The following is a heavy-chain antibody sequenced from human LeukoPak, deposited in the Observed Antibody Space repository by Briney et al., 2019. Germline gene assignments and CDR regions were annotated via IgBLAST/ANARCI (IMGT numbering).Heavy chain of an antibody. V-gene: IGHV4-59*12. D-gene: IGHD4-17*01. Sequence: SETLSLTCTFAGGSISSYYWRWIRQPRGKGLEGIGYIYYSGSTNYNPSLKSRVTISVDTSKNKFSLQLSCVTAADTAVYYCARDYNPQDYGDYGGYFDYWGQGTLVTVSS. CDR3: ARDYNPQDYGDYGGYFDY. CDR1: GGSISSYY. J-gene: IGHJ4*02. CDR2: IYYSGST.